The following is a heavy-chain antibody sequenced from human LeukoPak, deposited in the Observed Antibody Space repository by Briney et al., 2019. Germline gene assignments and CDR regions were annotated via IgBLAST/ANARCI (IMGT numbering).Heavy chain of an antibody. CDR1: GFSFSGYA. V-gene: IGHV3-21*01. D-gene: IGHD1-14*01. CDR2: ITSYSSYK. CDR3: ARWEEGGATGH. J-gene: IGHJ4*02. Sequence: GGSLRLSCAASGFSFSGYAMNWVRQAPGKGLEWVSSITSYSSYKSYADSVKGRFTISRDNAKNSLFLEMNSLTAEDTAVYYCARWEEGGATGHWGQGTLVIVPS.